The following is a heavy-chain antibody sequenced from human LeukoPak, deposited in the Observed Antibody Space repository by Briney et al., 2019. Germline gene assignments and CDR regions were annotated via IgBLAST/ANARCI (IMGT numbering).Heavy chain of an antibody. Sequence: PGGSLRLSCAASGFTFSIYAMNWVRQAPGKGLEWVSYISSRSSTIFYADSVKGRFTISRDNAKNSLYLQMNSLRDEDTAVYYCARVGHVGYCSGGSCLDYWGQGTLVTVSS. CDR1: GFTFSIYA. CDR3: ARVGHVGYCSGGSCLDY. J-gene: IGHJ4*02. CDR2: ISSRSSTI. V-gene: IGHV3-48*02. D-gene: IGHD2-15*01.